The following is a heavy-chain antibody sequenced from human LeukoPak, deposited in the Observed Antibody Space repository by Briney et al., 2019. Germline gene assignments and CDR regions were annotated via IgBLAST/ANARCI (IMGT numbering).Heavy chain of an antibody. D-gene: IGHD1-1*01. V-gene: IGHV3-33*01. J-gene: IGHJ2*01. CDR3: ARELISTTWRGNRSYFDL. Sequence: GGSLRLSCAASGFTFSSYGMHRVRQAPGKGLEWVAVIWYDGSNKYYADSVKGRFTISRDNSRNTLYLQMNSLRAEDTAVYYCARELISTTWRGNRSYFDLWGRGTLVTVSS. CDR2: IWYDGSNK. CDR1: GFTFSSYG.